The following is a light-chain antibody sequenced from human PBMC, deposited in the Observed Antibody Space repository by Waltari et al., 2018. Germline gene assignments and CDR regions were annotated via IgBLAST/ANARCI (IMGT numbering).Light chain of an antibody. CDR1: QSLLYRDGKTY. Sequence: DIVMTQTPLSLSVTPGQPASISCKSSQSLLYRDGKTYFYWCLEKAGQPPQVLMYEASKRFSGVPDRFSGSGSGTDFTLTISSLQAEDVAVYYCHHYYSTPRTFGQGTKVEIK. CDR3: HHYYSTPRT. CDR2: EAS. V-gene: IGKV2D-29*01. J-gene: IGKJ1*01.